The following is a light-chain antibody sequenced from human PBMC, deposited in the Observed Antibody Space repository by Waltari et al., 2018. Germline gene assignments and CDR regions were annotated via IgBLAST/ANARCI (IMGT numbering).Light chain of an antibody. CDR1: SRAVGAYNL. CDR2: GVT. Sequence: QSALTQSASVSGSPGQSITISCTGTSRAVGAYNLVSWYQQRPGRAPKLILSGVTKRPSGISDRFSGSKSGNTASLTISGLQSEDEADYYCSSYTQSRTRVFGGGTKLTVL. V-gene: IGLV2-23*02. CDR3: SSYTQSRTRV. J-gene: IGLJ3*02.